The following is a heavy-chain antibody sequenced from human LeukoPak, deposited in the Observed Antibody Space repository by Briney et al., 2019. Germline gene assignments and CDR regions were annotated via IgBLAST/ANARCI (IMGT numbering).Heavy chain of an antibody. CDR1: GFTFSDYY. D-gene: IGHD3-3*01. CDR3: ARGGITIWFDP. V-gene: IGHV4-31*02. CDR2: IYYSGST. J-gene: IGHJ5*02. Sequence: LRLSCAASGFTFSDYYMSWIRQHPGKGLEWIGYIYYSGSTYYNPSLKSRVTISVDTSKNQFSLKLSSVTAADTAVYYCARGGITIWFDPWGQGTLVTVSS.